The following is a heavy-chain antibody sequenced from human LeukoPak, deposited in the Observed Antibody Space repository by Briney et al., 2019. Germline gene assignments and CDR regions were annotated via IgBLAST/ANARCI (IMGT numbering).Heavy chain of an antibody. J-gene: IGHJ6*02. D-gene: IGHD2-21*02. V-gene: IGHV4-30-4*02. CDR2: IYYSGST. CDR3: ARGDLTLYYYYGMDV. CDR1: GGSISSGDYY. Sequence: PSETLSLTCTVSGGSISSGDYYWSWIRQPPGKGLEWIGYIYYSGSTYYNPSLKSRVTISVDTSKNQFSLKLSSVTAADTAVYYCARGDLTLYYYYGMDVWGQGTTVTVSS.